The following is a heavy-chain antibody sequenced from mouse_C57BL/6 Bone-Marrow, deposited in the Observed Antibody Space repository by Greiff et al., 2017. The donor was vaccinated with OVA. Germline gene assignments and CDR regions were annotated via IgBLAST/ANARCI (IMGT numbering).Heavy chain of an antibody. J-gene: IGHJ3*01. D-gene: IGHD2-3*01. Sequence: EVKLMESGPGLVKPSQSLSLTCSVTGYSITSGYYWNWIRQFPGNKLEWMGYISYDGSNNYNPSLKNRISITRDTSKNQFFLKLNSVTTEDTATYYCARDPLYDGSFAYWGQGTLVTVSA. CDR1: GYSITSGYY. CDR3: ARDPLYDGSFAY. V-gene: IGHV3-6*01. CDR2: ISYDGSN.